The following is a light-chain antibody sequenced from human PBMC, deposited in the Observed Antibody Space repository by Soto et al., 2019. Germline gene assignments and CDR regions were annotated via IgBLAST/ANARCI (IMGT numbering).Light chain of an antibody. CDR1: QSVRSY. Sequence: EIVLTQSPATLSLSPGERATLSCRASQSVRSYLAWYQQKPGQAPRLLIYDASNRATDIPARFSGSGSGTDFTLTISSLDPEDSAVYYCHQRSKWPLIFGGGTKVEIK. V-gene: IGKV3-11*01. CDR2: DAS. CDR3: HQRSKWPLI. J-gene: IGKJ4*01.